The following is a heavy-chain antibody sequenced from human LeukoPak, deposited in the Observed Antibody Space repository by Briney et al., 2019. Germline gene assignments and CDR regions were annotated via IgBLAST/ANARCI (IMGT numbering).Heavy chain of an antibody. CDR2: IYYSGST. CDR3: ARDRVRDYDY. V-gene: IGHV4-39*07. J-gene: IGHJ4*02. D-gene: IGHD3-16*01. Sequence: SETLSLTCTVSGGSISSTSYYWGWIRQPPGKGLEWIGSIYYSGSTYYNPSLKSRVTISVDTSKNQFSLELTSVTAADTAVYYCARDRVRDYDYWGQGTLVTVSS. CDR1: GGSISSTSYY.